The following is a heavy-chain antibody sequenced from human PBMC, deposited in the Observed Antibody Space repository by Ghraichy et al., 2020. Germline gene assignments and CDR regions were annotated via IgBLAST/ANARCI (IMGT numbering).Heavy chain of an antibody. J-gene: IGHJ4*02. CDR2: INAGNGNT. V-gene: IGHV1-3*01. D-gene: IGHD6-13*01. Sequence: ASVKVSCKASGYTFTSYAMHWVRQAPGQRLEWMGWINAGNGNTKYSQKFQGRVTITRDTSASTAYMELSSLRSEDTAVYYCARDGVFAGQQLVLYYFDYWGQGTLVTVSS. CDR1: GYTFTSYA. CDR3: ARDGVFAGQQLVLYYFDY.